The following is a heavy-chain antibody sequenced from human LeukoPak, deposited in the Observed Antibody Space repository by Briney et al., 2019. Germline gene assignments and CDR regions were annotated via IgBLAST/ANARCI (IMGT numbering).Heavy chain of an antibody. V-gene: IGHV4-4*02. CDR1: GGSISSSNW. J-gene: IGHJ4*02. D-gene: IGHD3-16*01. CDR3: ARGEFDGGVYFDY. CDR2: IYRSGST. Sequence: SETLSLTCAVSGGSISSSNWWTWVRQPPGKGLEWIGEIYRSGSTNYIPSLKSRVTISVDTSKNQFSLKLTSVTAADTAVYYWARGEFDGGVYFDYWGQGTLVTVSS.